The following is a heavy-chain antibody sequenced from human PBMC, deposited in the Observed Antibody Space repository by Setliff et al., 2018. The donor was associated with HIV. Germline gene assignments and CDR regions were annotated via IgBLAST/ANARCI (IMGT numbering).Heavy chain of an antibody. J-gene: IGHJ4*02. CDR2: INPNSGDT. V-gene: IGHV1-2*02. D-gene: IGHD4-17*01. Sequence: ASVKVSCKASGYTFTGYYIHWVRQAPGQGLEWMGWINPNSGDTNYAQNFQGRVTMTRDTSISTAYMELSRLRSDDTAVYYCARFPLRASVSPDYWGQGTLVTVSS. CDR3: ARFPLRASVSPDY. CDR1: GYTFTGYY.